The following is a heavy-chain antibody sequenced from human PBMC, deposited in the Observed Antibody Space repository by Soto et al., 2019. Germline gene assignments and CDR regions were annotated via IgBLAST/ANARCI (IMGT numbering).Heavy chain of an antibody. J-gene: IGHJ4*02. CDR2: ISWNSGSI. CDR3: AKEGPAGDFDY. CDR1: GFTFDDYA. Sequence: EVPLVESGGGLVQPGRSLRLSYAASGFTFDDYAMHWVRQAPGKGLEWVSGISWNSGSIGYADSVKGRFTISRDNAKNSMYLQMNSLRAEDTALYYCAKEGPAGDFDYWGQGTLVTVSS. V-gene: IGHV3-9*01. D-gene: IGHD2-2*01.